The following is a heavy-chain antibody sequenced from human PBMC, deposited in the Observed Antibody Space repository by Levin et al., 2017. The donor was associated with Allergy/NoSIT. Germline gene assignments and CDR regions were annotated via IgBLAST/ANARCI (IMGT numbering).Heavy chain of an antibody. V-gene: IGHV3-15*01. Sequence: MASETLSLTCAASGFTFSNAWMSWVRQAPGKGLEWVGRIKSKTDGGTTDYAAPVKGRFTISRDDSKNTLYLQMNSLKTEDTAVYYCTTVRSLDPSGIDAFDIWGQGTMVTVSS. CDR3: TTVRSLDPSGIDAFDI. CDR2: IKSKTDGGTT. CDR1: GFTFSNAW. D-gene: IGHD6-19*01. J-gene: IGHJ3*02.